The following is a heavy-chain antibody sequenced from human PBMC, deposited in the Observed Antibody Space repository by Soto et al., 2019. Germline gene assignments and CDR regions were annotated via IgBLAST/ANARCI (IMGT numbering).Heavy chain of an antibody. CDR2: INWNGGST. V-gene: IGHV3-20*04. D-gene: IGHD3-10*01. J-gene: IGHJ4*02. Sequence: EVQLVESGGGVVRPGGSLRLSCAASGFTFDDYGMSWVRQAPGKGLECVSGINWNGGSTGYADSVKGRFTISRDNAKNSLYLQMNSLRAEDTALYYCARDRSYGSGSYYNREGGYFDYWGQGTLVTVSS. CDR1: GFTFDDYG. CDR3: ARDRSYGSGSYYNREGGYFDY.